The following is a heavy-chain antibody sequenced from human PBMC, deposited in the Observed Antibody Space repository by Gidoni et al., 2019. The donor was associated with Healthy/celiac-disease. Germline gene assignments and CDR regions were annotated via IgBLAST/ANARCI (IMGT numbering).Heavy chain of an antibody. J-gene: IGHJ6*03. CDR1: GFTFDAYA. CDR2: ISWNSGSI. V-gene: IGHV3-9*01. Sequence: EVQLVESGGGWVQPGRSLRPSCAASGFTFDAYAMHWVRQSPGKGLEWVSGISWNSGSIGYADSVKGRFTISRDNAKNSLYLQMNSLRAEDTALYYCAKGDSSSSGAFYYYYYMDVWGKGTTVTVSS. CDR3: AKGDSSSSGAFYYYYYMDV. D-gene: IGHD6-6*01.